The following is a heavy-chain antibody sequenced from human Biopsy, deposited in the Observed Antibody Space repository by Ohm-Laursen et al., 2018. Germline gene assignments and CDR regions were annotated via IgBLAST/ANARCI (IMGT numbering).Heavy chain of an antibody. V-gene: IGHV3-7*04. J-gene: IGHJ4*02. CDR1: GFSFSTYW. CDR2: IQKDGNGK. CDR3: ARGSHYYDGSGFYSFDN. D-gene: IGHD3-22*01. Sequence: SLRLSCAASGFSFSTYWMTWVRQAPGKGLEWVANIQKDGNGKYYVDSVKGRFTISRDNDKNSLSLQMTSLRAEDTAVYYCARGSHYYDGSGFYSFDNWGQGTLVTVSS.